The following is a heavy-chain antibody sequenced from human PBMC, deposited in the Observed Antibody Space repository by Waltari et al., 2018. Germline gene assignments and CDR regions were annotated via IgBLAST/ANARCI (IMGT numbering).Heavy chain of an antibody. D-gene: IGHD6-13*01. CDR2: IYSGGST. Sequence: EVQLVESGGGLIQPGGSLRLYCVASGFTVTSNYMSWVRQAPGKGLEWVSVIYSGGSTYYADSVKGRFTISRDSSKNTVYLQMNSLRADDTAVYYCARDGYDALDIWGQGTMVIVSS. V-gene: IGHV3-53*01. J-gene: IGHJ3*02. CDR3: ARDGYDALDI. CDR1: GFTVTSNY.